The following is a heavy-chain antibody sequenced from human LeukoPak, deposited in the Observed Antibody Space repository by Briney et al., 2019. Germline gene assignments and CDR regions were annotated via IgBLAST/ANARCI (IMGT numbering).Heavy chain of an antibody. V-gene: IGHV3-7*01. CDR1: GFTFSNYW. CDR3: AVGATIAFDI. D-gene: IGHD1-26*01. Sequence: GGSLRLSCAASGFTFSNYWMTWVRQAPGKGLEWVANINKDGSEKNYVDSVKGRFTISRDNAKNSLYLQMNSLRAEDTAVYYCAVGATIAFDIWGQGTMVTVSS. J-gene: IGHJ3*02. CDR2: INKDGSEK.